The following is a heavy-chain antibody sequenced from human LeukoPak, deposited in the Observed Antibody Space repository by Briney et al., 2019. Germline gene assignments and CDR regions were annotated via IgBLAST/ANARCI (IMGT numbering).Heavy chain of an antibody. V-gene: IGHV1-2*02. J-gene: IGHJ4*02. CDR2: IHPNSGGT. CDR3: ARIDGTAPDY. Sequence: ASVKVSCKAPGYTLTGHYMHWVRQAPGQGLEWMGWIHPNSGGTNYAQKFQGRVTMTRDTSISTAYMELSRLRSDDTAVYYCARIDGTAPDYWGQGTLVTVSS. D-gene: IGHD5-24*01. CDR1: GYTLTGHY.